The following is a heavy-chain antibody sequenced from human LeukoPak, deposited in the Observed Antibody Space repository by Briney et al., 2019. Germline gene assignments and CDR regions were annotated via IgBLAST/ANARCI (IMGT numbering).Heavy chain of an antibody. V-gene: IGHV3-23*01. CDR3: ANIGGRIAAAGNGDY. CDR1: GFTFSSYT. CDR2: ISGSGGST. D-gene: IGHD6-13*01. J-gene: IGHJ4*02. Sequence: PGGSLRLSCAASGFTFSSYTMSWVRQAPGKGLEWVSAISGSGGSTYYADSVKGRFTISRDNSKNTLYLQMNSLRAEDTAVYYCANIGGRIAAAGNGDYWGQGTLVTVSS.